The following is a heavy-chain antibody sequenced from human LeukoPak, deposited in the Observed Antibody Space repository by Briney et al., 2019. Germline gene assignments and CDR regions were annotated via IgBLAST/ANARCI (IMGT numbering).Heavy chain of an antibody. D-gene: IGHD4-23*01. Sequence: KPSETLSLTCTVSGGSISSSSYYWGWIRQPPGKGLEWIGSIYYSGSTYYNPSLKSRVTISVDTSKNQFSLKLSSVTAADTAVYYCVRLSAVSPHRYFDLWGRGTLVTVSS. CDR2: IYYSGST. J-gene: IGHJ2*01. V-gene: IGHV4-39*07. CDR1: GGSISSSSYY. CDR3: VRLSAVSPHRYFDL.